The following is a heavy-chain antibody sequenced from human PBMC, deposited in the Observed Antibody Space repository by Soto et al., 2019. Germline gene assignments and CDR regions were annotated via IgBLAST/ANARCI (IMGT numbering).Heavy chain of an antibody. CDR3: ARDGMTTGDT. Sequence: KPSETLSLTCIVSGVSVTSYTWSWVRQPANKGLEWIGRVFSSVSATHNPSLKSRVSISMDTAENRISLKLDSVTAADAGVYFCARDGMTTGDTWGPGTLVTVSS. D-gene: IGHD2-21*02. J-gene: IGHJ4*02. CDR2: VFSSVSA. V-gene: IGHV4-4*07. CDR1: GVSVTSYT.